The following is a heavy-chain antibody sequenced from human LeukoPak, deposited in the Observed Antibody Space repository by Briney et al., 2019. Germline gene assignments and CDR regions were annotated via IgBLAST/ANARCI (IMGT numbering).Heavy chain of an antibody. D-gene: IGHD3-3*01. CDR3: ARATLFGVVIHWYGMDV. V-gene: IGHV1-18*01. J-gene: IGHJ6*02. CDR1: GYTFTSYG. Sequence: ASVKVSCKASGYTFTSYGISWVRQAPGQGLEWMGWISAYNGNTNYAQKLQGRVTTTTDTSTSTAYMELRSLRSDDTAVYYCARATLFGVVIHWYGMDVWGQGTTVTVSS. CDR2: ISAYNGNT.